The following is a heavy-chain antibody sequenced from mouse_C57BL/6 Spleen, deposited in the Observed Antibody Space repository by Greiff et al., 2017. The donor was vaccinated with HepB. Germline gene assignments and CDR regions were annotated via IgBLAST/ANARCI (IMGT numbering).Heavy chain of an antibody. Sequence: VQLQQSGAELVRPGASVTLSCKASGYTFTDYEMHWVKQTPVHGLEWIGAIDPETGGTAYNQKFKGTAILTADKSSSTAYMELRSLTSEDSAVYYCTRRGDYDYDSYAMDYWGQGTSVTVSS. CDR3: TRRGDYDYDSYAMDY. CDR1: GYTFTDYE. CDR2: IDPETGGT. D-gene: IGHD2-4*01. V-gene: IGHV1-15*01. J-gene: IGHJ4*01.